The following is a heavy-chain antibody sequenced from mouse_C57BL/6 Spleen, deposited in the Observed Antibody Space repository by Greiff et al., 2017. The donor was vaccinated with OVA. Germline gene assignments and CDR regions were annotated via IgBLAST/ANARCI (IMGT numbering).Heavy chain of an antibody. CDR3: ATSPGFAY. CDR2: INPSTGGT. CDR1: GYSFTGYY. J-gene: IGHJ3*01. V-gene: IGHV1-42*01. Sequence: EVQLQQSGPELVKPGASVKISCKASGYSFTGYYMNWVKPSPEKSLEWIGEINPSTGGTTYNQKFKAKATLTVDKSSSTAYMQLKSLTSEDSAVYYCATSPGFAYWGQGTLVTVSA.